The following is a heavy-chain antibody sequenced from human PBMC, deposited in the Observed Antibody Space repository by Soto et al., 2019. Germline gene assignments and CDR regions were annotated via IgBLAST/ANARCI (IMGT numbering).Heavy chain of an antibody. CDR2: IIPILGIA. D-gene: IGHD3-10*01. Sequence: ASVKVSCKASGGTFSSYTISWVRQAPGQGLEWMGRIIPILGIANYAQKFQGRVTITADKSTSTAYMELSSLRSEDTAVYYCASSIYYYGSGTYYDYWGQGTLVTVSS. J-gene: IGHJ4*02. CDR1: GGTFSSYT. CDR3: ASSIYYYGSGTYYDY. V-gene: IGHV1-69*02.